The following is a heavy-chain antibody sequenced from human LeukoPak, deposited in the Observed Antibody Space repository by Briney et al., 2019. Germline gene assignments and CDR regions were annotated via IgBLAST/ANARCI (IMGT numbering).Heavy chain of an antibody. CDR1: GFTFNNYY. CDR2: IKQDGSDK. J-gene: IGHJ3*02. Sequence: PGGSLRLSCAASGFTFNNYYMSWVRQAPAKGLEWVANIKQDGSDKYYVDSVKGRFTISRDNAKNSLYLEMNSLRAEDTAVYYCAREALVAAVDDAFDIWGQGTMVTVSS. D-gene: IGHD6-13*01. CDR3: AREALVAAVDDAFDI. V-gene: IGHV3-7*01.